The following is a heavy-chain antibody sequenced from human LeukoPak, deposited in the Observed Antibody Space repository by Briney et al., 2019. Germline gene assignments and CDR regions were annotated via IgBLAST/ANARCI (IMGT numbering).Heavy chain of an antibody. CDR1: GYTFTGYY. D-gene: IGHD6-6*01. CDR2: INPNSGDT. J-gene: IGHJ4*02. V-gene: IGHV1-2*02. CDR3: ARDISESSRPFDY. Sequence: ASVKVSCKASGYTFTGYYMHWVRQAPGQGLEWMGWINPNSGDTKYAQKFQGRVSMTRDTSITTGYMELGRLRSDDTAVYYCARDISESSRPFDYWGQGTLVTVSS.